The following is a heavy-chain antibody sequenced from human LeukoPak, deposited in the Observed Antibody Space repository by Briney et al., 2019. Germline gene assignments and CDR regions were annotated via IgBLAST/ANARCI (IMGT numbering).Heavy chain of an antibody. Sequence: RGTLSLSCAASGFTFSSYALDWVRKAPGKGLERVAVISYDGSSKYYADSLKGRFTISRDNSKNTLYLQMNSLRAEDTAVYYCARDRSGSYYYYYGMDVWGQGTTVTVSS. V-gene: IGHV3-30-3*01. CDR3: ARDRSGSYYYYYGMDV. CDR1: GFTFSSYA. CDR2: ISYDGSSK. J-gene: IGHJ6*02. D-gene: IGHD1-26*01.